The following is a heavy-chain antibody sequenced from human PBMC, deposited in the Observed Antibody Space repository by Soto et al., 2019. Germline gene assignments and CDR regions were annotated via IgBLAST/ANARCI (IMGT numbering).Heavy chain of an antibody. CDR2: IHWDDDK. D-gene: IGHD6-6*01. Sequence: QITLKESGPTLVKPTQTLTLTCTFSGFSLSATGVGVGWIRQPPGKALEWLALIHWDDDKRYSPSLKSRLNLTKDTSKNQVVLTMTNFDPVDTATYDCAHCIAARYYFDSWGQGVVVTVSS. CDR3: AHCIAARYYFDS. CDR1: GFSLSATGVG. V-gene: IGHV2-5*02. J-gene: IGHJ4*02.